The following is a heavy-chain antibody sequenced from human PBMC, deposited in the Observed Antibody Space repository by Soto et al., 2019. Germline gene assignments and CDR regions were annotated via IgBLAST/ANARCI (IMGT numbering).Heavy chain of an antibody. J-gene: IGHJ4*02. CDR2: ISGSGGST. CDR1: GFTFSSYA. Sequence: EVQLLESGGGLVQPGGSLRLSCAVSGFTFSSYAMNWVRQAPGKGLEWVSVISGSGGSTYYADSVKGRFTISRDNSKNTLYLQMNSLRAEDTAVYYCAKTMGLPPPYSFDYWGQGTLVTVSP. D-gene: IGHD3-16*01. CDR3: AKTMGLPPPYSFDY. V-gene: IGHV3-23*01.